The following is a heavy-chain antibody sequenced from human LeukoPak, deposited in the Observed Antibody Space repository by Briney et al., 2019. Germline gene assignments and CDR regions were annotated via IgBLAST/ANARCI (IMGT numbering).Heavy chain of an antibody. V-gene: IGHV1-18*01. J-gene: IGHJ4*02. D-gene: IGHD4-23*01. CDR2: ISAYNGNT. CDR3: ARDHYGGNHGY. CDR1: GDTFTSYG. Sequence: ASVKVSCKASGDTFTSYGIGWVRQAPGQGLEWMGWISAYNGNTNYAQKLQGRVTMTTDTSTSTAYMKLRSLRSDDTAVYYCARDHYGGNHGYWGQGTLVTVSS.